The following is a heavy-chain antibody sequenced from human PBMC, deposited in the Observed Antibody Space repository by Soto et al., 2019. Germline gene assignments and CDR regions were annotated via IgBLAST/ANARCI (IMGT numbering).Heavy chain of an antibody. D-gene: IGHD2-15*01. V-gene: IGHV1-69*02. CDR2: VIPILGIA. CDR3: ARYCSGGGCNGDDVFDT. Sequence: GQGLEWRGRVIPILGIANYAQKCQGRVTITADKSTSTAHMELSSLRSEDTAVYYCARYCSGGGCNGDDVFDTWCLGTMASV. J-gene: IGHJ3*02.